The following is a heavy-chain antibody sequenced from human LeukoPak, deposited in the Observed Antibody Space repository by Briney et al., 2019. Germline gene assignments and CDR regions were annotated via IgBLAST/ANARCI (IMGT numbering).Heavy chain of an antibody. J-gene: IGHJ4*02. CDR3: AFDYYDSSGYSDY. D-gene: IGHD3-22*01. V-gene: IGHV1-69*02. CDR1: GGTFSSYT. CDR2: IIPILGIA. Sequence: SVKVSCKASGGTFSSYTISWVRQAPGQGLEWMGRIIPILGIANYAQKFQGRVTITADKSTSTAYMELSSQRSEDTAVYYCAFDYYDSSGYSDYWGQGTLVTVSS.